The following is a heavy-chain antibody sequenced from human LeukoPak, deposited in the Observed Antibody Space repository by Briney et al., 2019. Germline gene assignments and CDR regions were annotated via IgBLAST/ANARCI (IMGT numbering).Heavy chain of an antibody. Sequence: QPRGSLRLSCAASGFTFSDYAMTWVRQAPGKGLEWVSALTGSYATYYADSVKGRFTISRDNSKTTLYLQMNSLTAEDTAVYYCARVRYDSTASYFDYWGQGTLVTVSS. D-gene: IGHD3-22*01. CDR3: ARVRYDSTASYFDY. J-gene: IGHJ4*02. CDR1: GFTFSDYA. CDR2: LTGSYAT. V-gene: IGHV3-23*01.